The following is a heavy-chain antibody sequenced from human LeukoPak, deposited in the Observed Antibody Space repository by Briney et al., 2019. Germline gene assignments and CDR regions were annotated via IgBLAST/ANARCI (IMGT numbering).Heavy chain of an antibody. J-gene: IGHJ6*02. CDR1: GFTFSSYG. Sequence: PGGSLRLSCAASGFTFSSYGMHWVRQAPGKGLEWVAVISYDGSNKYYADSVKGRFTISRDNSKNTVYVQMSSLRTEDTAVYYCASGSKDDYYYGMDVWGQGTTVTVSS. CDR2: ISYDGSNK. D-gene: IGHD5-24*01. CDR3: ASGSKDDYYYGMDV. V-gene: IGHV3-30*03.